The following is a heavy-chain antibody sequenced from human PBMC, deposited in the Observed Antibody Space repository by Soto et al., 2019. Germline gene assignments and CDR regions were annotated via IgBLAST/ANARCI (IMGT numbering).Heavy chain of an antibody. CDR3: ARATHPTYYYDSSGYYFLDY. Sequence: ASVKVSCKASGGTFSSYAISWVRQAPGQGLEWMGGIIPIFGTANYAQKFQGRVTITADKSTSTAYMELSSLRSEDTAVYYCARATHPTYYYDSSGYYFLDYWGQGTLVTVSS. CDR1: GGTFSSYA. D-gene: IGHD3-22*01. V-gene: IGHV1-69*06. J-gene: IGHJ4*02. CDR2: IIPIFGTA.